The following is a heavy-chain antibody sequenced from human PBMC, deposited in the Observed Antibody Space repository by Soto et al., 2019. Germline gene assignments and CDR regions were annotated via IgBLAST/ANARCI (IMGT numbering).Heavy chain of an antibody. D-gene: IGHD5-12*01. CDR1: GASISSSY. V-gene: IGHV4-59*01. CDR3: ARGGNRYSNTASGVGGFDY. Sequence: TSETLSLTCTVSGASISSSYWSWIRQSPGKGLEWIAYIHHTGSTNYNPSLKSRATISVDTSKSQFSLNLTSLTTADTAVYFCARGGNRYSNTASGVGGFDYWGQGSLVTVSS. CDR2: IHHTGST. J-gene: IGHJ4*02.